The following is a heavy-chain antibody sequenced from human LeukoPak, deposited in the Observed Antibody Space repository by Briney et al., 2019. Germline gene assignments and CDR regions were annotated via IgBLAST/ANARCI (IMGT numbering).Heavy chain of an antibody. CDR2: INPNSGGT. V-gene: IGHV1-2*02. CDR3: ARSDILTGYRYNWFDP. Sequence: GASVKDSCKASGYTFTGYYMHWVRQAPGQGLEWMGWINPNSGGTNYAQKFQGRVTMTRDTSISTAYMELSRLISDDTAVYYCARSDILTGYRYNWFDPWGQGTLVTVSS. D-gene: IGHD3-9*01. J-gene: IGHJ5*02. CDR1: GYTFTGYY.